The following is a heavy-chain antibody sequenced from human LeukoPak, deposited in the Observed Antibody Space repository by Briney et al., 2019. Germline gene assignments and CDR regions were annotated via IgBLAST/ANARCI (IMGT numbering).Heavy chain of an antibody. CDR3: AKDRDSSGYYYDYFDY. V-gene: IGHV3-30*02. CDR2: IRYDGSNK. D-gene: IGHD3-22*01. J-gene: IGHJ4*02. Sequence: PGGSLRLSCAASGFTFSTYGMHWVRQAPGKGLEWVTFIRYDGSNKYYADSVKGRFTISRDNSKNTVYLQLNSLRAGDTAVYYCAKDRDSSGYYYDYFDYWGQGTLVTVSS. CDR1: GFTFSTYG.